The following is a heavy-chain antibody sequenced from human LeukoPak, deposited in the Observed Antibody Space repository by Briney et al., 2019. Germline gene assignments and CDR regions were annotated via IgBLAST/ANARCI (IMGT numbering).Heavy chain of an antibody. CDR1: GFSFGTYA. J-gene: IGHJ4*02. D-gene: IGHD6-19*01. Sequence: PGGSLRLSCAASGFSFGTYAMYWVRQAPGKGLEYVSAISSNGRITYCANSVKGRFTISRDNSKNILYLQMGSLRPEDMAVYYCARVSGWYWFDNWGQGTLVTVTS. V-gene: IGHV3-64*01. CDR3: ARVSGWYWFDN. CDR2: ISSNGRIT.